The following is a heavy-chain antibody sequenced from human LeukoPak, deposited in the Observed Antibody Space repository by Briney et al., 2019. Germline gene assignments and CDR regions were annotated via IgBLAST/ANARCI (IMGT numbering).Heavy chain of an antibody. CDR3: ARAGPENLNWRYYIDF. V-gene: IGHV4-59*01. D-gene: IGHD1-1*01. CDR1: GDSINKYI. Sequence: SETLSLTCTVSGDSINKYIWSWLRQSPRKGLEWIGYISHSGNTNYNPSLKSRVTISLDKSNNQFSLRLSSVTAADTAVYYCARAGPENLNWRYYIDFWDQGILVTVSS. CDR2: ISHSGNT. J-gene: IGHJ4*02.